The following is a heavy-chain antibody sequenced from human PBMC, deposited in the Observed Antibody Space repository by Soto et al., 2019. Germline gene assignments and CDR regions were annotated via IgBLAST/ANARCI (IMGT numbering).Heavy chain of an antibody. D-gene: IGHD3-3*01. V-gene: IGHV4-31*03. CDR3: ARDSEWFPFDY. Sequence: PSETLSLTCTVSGGSISSGGYSWSWIRQHPGKGLEWIGYIYYSGSTYYNPSLKSRVTISVDTSKNQFSLKLSSVTAADTAVYYCARDSEWFPFDYWGQGTLVTVSS. CDR2: IYYSGST. CDR1: GGSISSGGYS. J-gene: IGHJ4*02.